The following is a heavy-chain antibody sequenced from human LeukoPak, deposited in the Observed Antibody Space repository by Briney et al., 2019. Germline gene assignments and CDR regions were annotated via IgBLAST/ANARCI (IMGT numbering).Heavy chain of an antibody. D-gene: IGHD2-21*01. J-gene: IGHJ4*02. CDR1: GFSFSTYG. CDR2: IRYDGINK. CDR3: AKSHVIASYVGDY. V-gene: IGHV3-30*02. Sequence: GGSLRLSCAASGFSFSTYGMHWVRQAPGKGLEWVAFIRYDGINKFYADSVKGRFTISRDTSKNTLFLEMSSLRAEDMAVYYCAKSHVIASYVGDYCGQGTLVTVSS.